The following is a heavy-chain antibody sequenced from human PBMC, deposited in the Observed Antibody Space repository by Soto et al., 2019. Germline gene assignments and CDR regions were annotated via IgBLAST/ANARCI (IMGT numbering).Heavy chain of an antibody. CDR2: IYPGDSDT. V-gene: IGHV5-51*01. Sequence: KISSKGAEYSFTSYWSRWVRQMPGKGLEWMGIIYPGDSDTRYSPSFQGQVTISADKSISTAYLQWSSLKASDTAMYYCARHRLTRTWIQLWTEFDYWGQGPLVTVSS. CDR3: ARHRLTRTWIQLWTEFDY. CDR1: EYSFTSYW. D-gene: IGHD5-18*01. J-gene: IGHJ4*02.